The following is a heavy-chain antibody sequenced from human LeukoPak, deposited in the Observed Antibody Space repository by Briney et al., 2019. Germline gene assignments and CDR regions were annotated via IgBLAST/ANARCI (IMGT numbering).Heavy chain of an antibody. Sequence: SETLSLTCTVSGCSISSSSYYWGWIRQPPGKGLEWIGIIYYSGSTYYNPSLKSRVTISVDTSKNQLSLKLNSVTAADTAVYYCARGDSSWNAFDIWGQGTMLSVSS. CDR3: ARGDSSWNAFDI. J-gene: IGHJ3*02. CDR1: GCSISSSSYY. D-gene: IGHD6-13*01. CDR2: IYYSGST. V-gene: IGHV4-39*01.